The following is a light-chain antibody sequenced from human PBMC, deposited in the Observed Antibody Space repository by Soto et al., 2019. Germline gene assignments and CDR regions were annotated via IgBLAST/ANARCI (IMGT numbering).Light chain of an antibody. CDR2: GAS. V-gene: IGKV3-15*01. CDR3: EQYKSWPYI. Sequence: ELVMAQAPATLSESTVEAATLCWSASQSVSDKSAWYQQKPGQAPSLLIFGASTRATGIPARFSGSGSETEFTLTISSLQSEDFAVYYCEQYKSWPYIFGQGTKVDIK. J-gene: IGKJ2*01. CDR1: QSVSDK.